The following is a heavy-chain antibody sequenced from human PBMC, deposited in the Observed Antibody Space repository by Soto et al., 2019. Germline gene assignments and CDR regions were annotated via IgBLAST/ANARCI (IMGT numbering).Heavy chain of an antibody. Sequence: QVKLVESGGGVVQPGRSRRLSCVTSGFTFRSYGMHWVRQSPDKGLEWVAVIKSDGTTADYIESVKGRFFISRDNSKKPLYLQMNNLRPEDTGIYYCAKPRSSLEWPPFDPWGQGTLVTVSS. J-gene: IGHJ5*02. CDR3: AKPRSSLEWPPFDP. CDR1: GFTFRSYG. V-gene: IGHV3-30-3*02. CDR2: IKSDGTTA. D-gene: IGHD3-3*01.